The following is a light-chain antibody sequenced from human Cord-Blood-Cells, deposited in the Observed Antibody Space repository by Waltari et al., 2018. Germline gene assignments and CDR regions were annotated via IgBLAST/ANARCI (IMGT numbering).Light chain of an antibody. CDR1: QSISSW. CDR2: KAY. Sequence: DIQMTQSPSTLSASVGDRVTITCQARQSISSWLAWYQQKPGKAPKLLIYKAYSLESGVPSRCSGSGSGTEFTNTISSLQPDDFATYYCQQYNGYSSWTFGQGTKVEIK. CDR3: QQYNGYSSWT. J-gene: IGKJ1*01. V-gene: IGKV1-5*03.